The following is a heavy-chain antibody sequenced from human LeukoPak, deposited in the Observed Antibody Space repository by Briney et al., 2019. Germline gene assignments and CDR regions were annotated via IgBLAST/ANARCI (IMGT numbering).Heavy chain of an antibody. D-gene: IGHD2-2*01. CDR1: GYTFTCYD. CDR2: MNPNSGNT. V-gene: IGHV1-8*01. Sequence: ASVKVSCKASGYTFTCYDINWVRQATGQGLEWMGWMNPNSGNTGYAQKFQGRVTMTRNTSISTAYMELSSLRSEDTAVYYCAREGDRYCSSTSCYEYNWFDPWGQGTLITVSS. CDR3: AREGDRYCSSTSCYEYNWFDP. J-gene: IGHJ5*02.